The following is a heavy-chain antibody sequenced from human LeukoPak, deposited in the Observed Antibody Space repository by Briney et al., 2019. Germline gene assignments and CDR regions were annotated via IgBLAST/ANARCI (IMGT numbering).Heavy chain of an antibody. D-gene: IGHD3-3*01. CDR1: GYTFTSYD. V-gene: IGHV1-8*03. CDR2: MNPNSGNT. J-gene: IGHJ4*02. CDR3: ARVRGNYDLYYFDY. Sequence: ALVKVSCKASGYTFTSYDINWVRQATGQGLEWMGWMNPNSGNTGYAQKFQGRVTITRNTSISTAYMELSSLRSEDTAVYYCARVRGNYDLYYFDYWGQGTLVTVSS.